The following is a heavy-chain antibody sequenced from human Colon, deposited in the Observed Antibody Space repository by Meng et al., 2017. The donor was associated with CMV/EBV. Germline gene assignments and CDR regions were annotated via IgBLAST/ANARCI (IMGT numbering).Heavy chain of an antibody. J-gene: IGHJ5*02. Sequence: GSLRLSCTVSNGSISNSYCSWIRQSPGKGLEWIGHMYQGGSTKYNPSLESRITMSVDTSKNQFSLRLSSVTAEDTAVYHCARGRNWFDPWGRGTLVTVSS. CDR2: MYQGGST. CDR1: NGSISNSY. CDR3: ARGRNWFDP. V-gene: IGHV4-59*01.